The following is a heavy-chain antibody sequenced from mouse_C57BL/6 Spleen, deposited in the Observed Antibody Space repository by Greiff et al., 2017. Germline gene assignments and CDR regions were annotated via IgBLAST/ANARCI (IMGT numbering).Heavy chain of an antibody. Sequence: EVQLQQSGPELVKPGASVKIPCKASGYTFTDYNMDWVKQSHGKSLEWIGDINPNNGGTIYNQKFKGKATLTVDKSSSTAYMELRSLTSELTSVYYCARENYVNYGDAMDYWGQGTSVTVSS. J-gene: IGHJ4*01. CDR3: ARENYVNYGDAMDY. D-gene: IGHD2-1*01. CDR2: INPNNGGT. V-gene: IGHV1-18*01. CDR1: GYTFTDYN.